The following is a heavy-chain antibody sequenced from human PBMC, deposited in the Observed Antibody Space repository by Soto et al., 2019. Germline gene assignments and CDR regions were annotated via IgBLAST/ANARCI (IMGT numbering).Heavy chain of an antibody. J-gene: IGHJ4*02. D-gene: IGHD2-2*02. Sequence: GASVKVSCKASGYSFTDYHIHWVRQAPGQGLEWLGRINPKSGGTSTAQKFQGWVTMTTDTSISTASMELRSLRSDDTAVYYCARALYCSSTSCYSPRPYYFDYWGQGTLVTVS. CDR1: GYSFTDYH. V-gene: IGHV1-2*04. CDR2: INPKSGGT. CDR3: ARALYCSSTSCYSPRPYYFDY.